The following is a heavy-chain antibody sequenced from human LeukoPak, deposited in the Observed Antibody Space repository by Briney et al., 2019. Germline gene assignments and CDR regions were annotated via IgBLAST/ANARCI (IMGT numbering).Heavy chain of an antibody. CDR2: INPNSGGA. CDR3: ARGQSLNDY. CDR1: GYRFTGYY. Sequence: GASVKVSCKASGYRFTGYYIHWVRQAPGQGLEWMGWINPNSGGANYAEKFQGRVTMTRDTSISTAYMELSRLRYDDTALYYCARGQSLNDYWGQGTLVTVSS. J-gene: IGHJ4*02. V-gene: IGHV1-2*02.